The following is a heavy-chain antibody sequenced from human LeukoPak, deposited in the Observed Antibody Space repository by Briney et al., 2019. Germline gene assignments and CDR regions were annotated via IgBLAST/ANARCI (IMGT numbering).Heavy chain of an antibody. Sequence: SETLSLTCTVSGGSISSSSYYWGWIRQPPGKGLEWIGSIYYSGSTYYNPSLKSRVTISVDTSKNQFSLKLSSVTAADTAVYYCGSEVACSSTSCYLLGYWGQGTLVTVSS. CDR3: GSEVACSSTSCYLLGY. CDR1: GGSISSSSYY. D-gene: IGHD2-2*01. V-gene: IGHV4-39*01. J-gene: IGHJ4*02. CDR2: IYYSGST.